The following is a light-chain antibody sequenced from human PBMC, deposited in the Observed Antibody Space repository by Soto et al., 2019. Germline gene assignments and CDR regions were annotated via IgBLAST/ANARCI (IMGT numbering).Light chain of an antibody. CDR3: QQYDNWLRT. CDR1: QTVSRSA. CDR2: GAS. V-gene: IGKV3-20*01. Sequence: EIVLTQSPGTLSLSPGERATLSCRASQTVSRSALAWYQQKPGQAPRLLIYGASNRATGIPDRFSGSGSGTDFTLTISRLEPEDFAVYYCQQYDNWLRTFGQGTKVDI. J-gene: IGKJ1*01.